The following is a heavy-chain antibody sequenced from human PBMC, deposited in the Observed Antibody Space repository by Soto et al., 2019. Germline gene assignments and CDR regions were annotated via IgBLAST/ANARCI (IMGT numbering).Heavy chain of an antibody. J-gene: IGHJ4*02. D-gene: IGHD1-7*01. CDR2: IRQAGSEK. CDR1: GLTVRNYW. CDR3: ARDPNYGNPDY. V-gene: IGHV3-7*01. Sequence: EVQLLESGGGLVQPGGSLTLSCVASGLTVRNYWMSWVRQAPGKGLEWLANIRQAGSEKFYVDSVKGRFTISRDNAESSLYLHMNRLRAEDTAVYSGARDPNYGNPDYWGQGTLVTVSS.